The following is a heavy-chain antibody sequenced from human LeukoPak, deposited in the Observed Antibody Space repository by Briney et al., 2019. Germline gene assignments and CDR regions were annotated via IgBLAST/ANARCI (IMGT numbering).Heavy chain of an antibody. V-gene: IGHV3-21*01. Sequence: PGGSLRLSCAASGFTFSSYSMNWVRQAPGKGLEWVSSISSSSSYIYYADSVKGRFTISRDNAKNSLYLQMNSLRAADTAVYYCARRRKSSSWSLGGRFDYWGQGTLVTVSS. J-gene: IGHJ4*02. CDR1: GFTFSSYS. CDR3: ARRRKSSSWSLGGRFDY. D-gene: IGHD6-13*01. CDR2: ISSSSSYI.